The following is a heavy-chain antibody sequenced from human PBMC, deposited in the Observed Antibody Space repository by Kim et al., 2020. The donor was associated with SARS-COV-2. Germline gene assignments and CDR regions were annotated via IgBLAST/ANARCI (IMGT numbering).Heavy chain of an antibody. Sequence: SETLSLTCTVSGGSISSGDYYWSWTRQPPGKVLEWSGYIYYSGTTYNNSFLTSRVTISVDSTKHQFSLMLSSATAADTAEYYCARDQATVYPFTDYYYG. CDR3: ARDQATVYPFTDYYYG. CDR2: IYYSGTT. CDR1: GGSISSGDYY. V-gene: IGHV4-30-4*01. J-gene: IGHJ6*01. D-gene: IGHD1-26*01.